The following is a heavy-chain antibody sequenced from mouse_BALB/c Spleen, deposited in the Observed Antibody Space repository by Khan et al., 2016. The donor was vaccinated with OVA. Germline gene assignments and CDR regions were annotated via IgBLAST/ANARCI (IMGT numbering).Heavy chain of an antibody. Sequence: QIQLVQSGAELAKPGASVKMSCKASGYTFTTYWMHWVKQRPGQGLEWIGYINPTSGYTDYTEKFKDKATLSADKSSSTAYMQLSSLTSEDSAVYYCTRDIIDYGGQGTTLTVSS. V-gene: IGHV1-7*01. CDR3: TRDIIDY. CDR2: INPTSGYT. D-gene: IGHD1-3*01. CDR1: GYTFTTYW. J-gene: IGHJ2*01.